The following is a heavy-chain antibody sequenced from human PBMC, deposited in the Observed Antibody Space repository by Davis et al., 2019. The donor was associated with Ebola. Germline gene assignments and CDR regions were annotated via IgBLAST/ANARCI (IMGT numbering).Heavy chain of an antibody. CDR2: ISWDGGST. CDR3: ARPYDYGDYYFDY. Sequence: PGGSLRLSCAASGFTFDDYTMHWVRQAPGKGLEWVSLISWDGGSTYYADSVKGRFTISRDNSKNSLYLQMNSLRDEDTAVYYCARPYDYGDYYFDYWGQGTLVTVSS. D-gene: IGHD4-17*01. CDR1: GFTFDDYT. J-gene: IGHJ4*02. V-gene: IGHV3-43*01.